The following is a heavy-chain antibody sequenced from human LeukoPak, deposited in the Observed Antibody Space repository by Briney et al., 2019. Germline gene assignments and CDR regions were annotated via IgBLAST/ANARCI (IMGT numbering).Heavy chain of an antibody. J-gene: IGHJ3*02. CDR3: AKSNGYGLVDI. CDR2: INHSRST. V-gene: IGHV4-34*01. D-gene: IGHD3-10*01. Sequence: SETLSLTCAVYGGSFSGYYWSWIRQPPGKGLEWIGEINHSRSTNYNPSLKSRVTISVDTSKNQFSLKLSSVTAADTAVYYCAKSNGYGLVDIWGQGTMVTVSS. CDR1: GGSFSGYY.